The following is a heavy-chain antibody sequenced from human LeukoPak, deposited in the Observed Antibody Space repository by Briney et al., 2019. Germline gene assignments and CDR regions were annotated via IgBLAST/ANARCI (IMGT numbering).Heavy chain of an antibody. V-gene: IGHV3-30*18. D-gene: IGHD6-13*01. J-gene: IGHJ4*02. Sequence: GGSLRLSCAASGFTFSTYAMHWVRQAPGKGLEWVEVLSYDGSDKYYADSVKGRFTISRDNSKNTLYLQMNSLRGEDTAVYYCAKDQDVAAAGYHFDSWGQGTLVTVSS. CDR2: LSYDGSDK. CDR1: GFTFSTYA. CDR3: AKDQDVAAAGYHFDS.